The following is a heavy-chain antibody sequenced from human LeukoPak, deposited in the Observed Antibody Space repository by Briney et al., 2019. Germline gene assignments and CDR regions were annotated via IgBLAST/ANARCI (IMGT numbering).Heavy chain of an antibody. CDR2: IWSDATNE. Sequence: GGSLRLSCEASGFTFSHFGMHWVRQAPGKGLEWVAVIWSDATNEYYADSVKGRFTISRDNSKNTLYLQMNSLRAEDTAVYYCAKIKDGTTFDYWGQGTLVTVSS. CDR3: AKIKDGTTFDY. V-gene: IGHV3-33*06. J-gene: IGHJ4*02. CDR1: GFTFSHFG. D-gene: IGHD1-1*01.